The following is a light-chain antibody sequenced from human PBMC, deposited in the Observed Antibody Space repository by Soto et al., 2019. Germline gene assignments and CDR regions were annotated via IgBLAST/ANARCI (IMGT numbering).Light chain of an antibody. Sequence: ETVLTQSPGTLSLSPGERATLSCRASQSVSSSYLAWYQQKPGQAPRLLIYDASSRATGIPDRFSGSGSGTDFTLTNSRLEPEDFAVYYCQQYVRSPPSWTFGQGTKVEIK. V-gene: IGKV3-20*01. J-gene: IGKJ1*01. CDR3: QQYVRSPPSWT. CDR1: QSVSSSY. CDR2: DAS.